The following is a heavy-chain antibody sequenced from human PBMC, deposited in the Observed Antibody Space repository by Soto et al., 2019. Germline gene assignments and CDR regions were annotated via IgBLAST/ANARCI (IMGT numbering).Heavy chain of an antibody. Sequence: QVQLVQSGAEVKKPGSSVKVSCKASGGTFSSSAISWVRQAPGQGLEWMGGIIPICGTANYAQKFQGRVTITADESTRTAYMELSSLRSEDTAVYYCARDGTLYDSSGYYYLYWGQGTLVTVSS. J-gene: IGHJ4*02. CDR2: IIPICGTA. D-gene: IGHD3-22*01. CDR3: ARDGTLYDSSGYYYLY. CDR1: GGTFSSSA. V-gene: IGHV1-69*01.